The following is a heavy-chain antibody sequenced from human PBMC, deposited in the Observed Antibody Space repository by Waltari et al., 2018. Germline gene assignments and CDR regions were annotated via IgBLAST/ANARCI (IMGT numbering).Heavy chain of an antibody. Sequence: QVQLQQWGAGLLKPSEPLSLTCAVYGGSFSGYYWSWIRQPPGKGLEWIGEINHSGSTNYNPSLKSRVTISVDTSKNQFSLKLSSVTAADTAVYYCARGLYYYDSSGYPGYWGQGTLVTVSS. CDR3: ARGLYYYDSSGYPGY. D-gene: IGHD3-22*01. J-gene: IGHJ4*02. CDR2: INHSGST. CDR1: GGSFSGYY. V-gene: IGHV4-34*01.